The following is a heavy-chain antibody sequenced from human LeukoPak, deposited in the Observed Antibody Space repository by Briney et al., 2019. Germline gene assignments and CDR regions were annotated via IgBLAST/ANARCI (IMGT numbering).Heavy chain of an antibody. Sequence: SETLSLTCTVSGYSISSGYYWGWIRQPQGKGLEWIGSIYHSGSTYYNPSLKSRVTISVDTSKNQFSLKLSSVTPEDTAVYYCALSHGSGSRFDPWGQGTLVTVSS. V-gene: IGHV4-38-2*02. D-gene: IGHD3-10*01. CDR3: ALSHGSGSRFDP. CDR1: GYSISSGYY. J-gene: IGHJ5*02. CDR2: IYHSGST.